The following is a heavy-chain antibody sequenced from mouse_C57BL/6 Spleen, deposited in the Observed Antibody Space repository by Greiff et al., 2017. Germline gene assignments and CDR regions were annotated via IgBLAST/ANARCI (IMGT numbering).Heavy chain of an antibody. J-gene: IGHJ4*01. CDR2: IWRGGST. Sequence: VKLMESGPGLVQPSQSLSITCTVSGFSLTSYGVHWVRQSPGKGLEWLGVIWRGGSTDYNAAFMSRLSITKDNSKSQVFFKMNSLQADDTAIYYCANPSGYGSRMDYWGQGTSVTVSS. CDR3: ANPSGYGSRMDY. D-gene: IGHD1-1*01. V-gene: IGHV2-5*01. CDR1: GFSLTSYG.